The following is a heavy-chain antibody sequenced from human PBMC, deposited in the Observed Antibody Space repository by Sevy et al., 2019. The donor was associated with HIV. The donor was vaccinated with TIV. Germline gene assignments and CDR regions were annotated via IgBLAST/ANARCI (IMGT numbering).Heavy chain of an antibody. CDR2: ISYDGSNK. Sequence: GGSLRLSCAASGFTFSSYGMHWVRQAPGKGLEWVAVISYDGSNKYYADSVKGRFTNSRDNSKNTLYLQMNSLRAEDTAVYYCAKDSCSGGSCYSAFDYWGQGTLVTVSS. V-gene: IGHV3-30*18. CDR1: GFTFSSYG. J-gene: IGHJ4*02. D-gene: IGHD2-15*01. CDR3: AKDSCSGGSCYSAFDY.